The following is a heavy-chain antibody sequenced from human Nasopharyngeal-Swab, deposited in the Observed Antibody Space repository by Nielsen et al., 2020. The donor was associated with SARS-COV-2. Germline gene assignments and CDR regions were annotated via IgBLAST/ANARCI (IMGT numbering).Heavy chain of an antibody. CDR1: GFTFSNAW. V-gene: IGHV3-15*01. CDR3: TTSGSYVRY. CDR2: IKSKTDGGTT. Sequence: GGSLRLSCAASGFTFSNAWMSWVRQAPGKGLEWVGCIKSKTDGGTTDYAAPVKGRFTISRDDSKNTLYLQMNSLKTEDTAVYYCTTSGSYVRYWGQGTLVTVSS. J-gene: IGHJ4*02. D-gene: IGHD1-26*01.